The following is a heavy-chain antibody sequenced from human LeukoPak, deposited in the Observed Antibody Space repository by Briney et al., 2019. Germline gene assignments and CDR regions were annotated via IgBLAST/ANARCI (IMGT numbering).Heavy chain of an antibody. CDR2: IYYSGST. CDR3: ARGPSSRTQDY. Sequence: SVTLSLTCTVSGGSISSSSYYWGWIRQPPGKGLEWIGSIYYSGSTYYNPSLKSRVTISVDTSKNQFSLKLSSVTAADTAVYYCARGPSSRTQDYWGQGTLVTVSS. CDR1: GGSISSSSYY. V-gene: IGHV4-39*07. J-gene: IGHJ4*02. D-gene: IGHD1-14*01.